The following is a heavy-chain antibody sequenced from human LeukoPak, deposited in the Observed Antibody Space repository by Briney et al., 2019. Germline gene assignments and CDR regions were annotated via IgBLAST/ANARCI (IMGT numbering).Heavy chain of an antibody. Sequence: TLVNPTQTLTLTCTFSGFSLSTSGVGGGWIRQPPGKALEWLAFNYWNYDKRYSPSLKSRLTITKDTSKNQVVLTMTNMDPVDTATYYCAHSIYDSSGYYYFDYWGQGTLVTVSS. CDR2: NYWNYDK. CDR3: AHSIYDSSGYYYFDY. V-gene: IGHV2-5*01. D-gene: IGHD3-22*01. J-gene: IGHJ4*02. CDR1: GFSLSTSGVG.